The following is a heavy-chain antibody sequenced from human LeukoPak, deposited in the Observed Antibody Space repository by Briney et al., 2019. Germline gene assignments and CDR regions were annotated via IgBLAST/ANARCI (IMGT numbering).Heavy chain of an antibody. CDR3: ARSAGYYYDSSGYGPPDY. CDR2: ISSSSSYI. Sequence: PGGSLRLSCAASGFTFSSYTINWVRQAPGKGLEWVSSISSSSSYIYYADSVKGRFTISRDNAKNSLYLQMNSLRAEDTAMYYCARSAGYYYDSSGYGPPDYWGQRTLVTVSS. J-gene: IGHJ4*02. D-gene: IGHD3-22*01. V-gene: IGHV3-21*01. CDR1: GFTFSSYT.